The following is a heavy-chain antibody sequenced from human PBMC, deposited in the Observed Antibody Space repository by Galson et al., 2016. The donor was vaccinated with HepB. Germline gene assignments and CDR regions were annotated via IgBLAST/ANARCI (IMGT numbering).Heavy chain of an antibody. D-gene: IGHD6-19*01. CDR1: GFTFSNYW. CDR3: ARDGSGWLFDS. Sequence: SLRLSCAASGFTFSNYWMSWVRQPPGKGLEWVGNIKRDGSEKYYVDSVKGRFTISRDNAKNSLYLQMNSLRAEDTAVYYCARDGSGWLFDSWGQGTLATVSS. V-gene: IGHV3-7*01. CDR2: IKRDGSEK. J-gene: IGHJ4*02.